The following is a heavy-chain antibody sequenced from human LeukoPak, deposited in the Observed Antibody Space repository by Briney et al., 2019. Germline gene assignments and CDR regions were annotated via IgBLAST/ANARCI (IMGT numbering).Heavy chain of an antibody. CDR2: ISSSSSYI. CDR1: GFTFSSYS. Sequence: GSLRLSCAASGFTFSSYSMNWVRQAPGKGLEWVSSISSSSSYIYYADSVKGRFTISRDNAKNTLYLQMNSLRAEDTAVYYCVRDDYGDYNIDFWGQGTLVTVSS. CDR3: VRDDYGDYNIDF. J-gene: IGHJ4*02. V-gene: IGHV3-21*01. D-gene: IGHD4-17*01.